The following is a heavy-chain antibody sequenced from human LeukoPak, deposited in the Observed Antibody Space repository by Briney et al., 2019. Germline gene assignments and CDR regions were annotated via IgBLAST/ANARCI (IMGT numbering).Heavy chain of an antibody. CDR2: MNPNSGNT. Sequence: ASVKVSCKASGYTFTSYDINWVRQATGQGLEWMGWMNPNSGNTGYAQKFQGRVTMTRNTSLSTAYMELSSLRSEDTAVYYCARGRYCSSTSCYRDYNWFDPWGQGTLVTVSS. V-gene: IGHV1-8*01. CDR1: GYTFTSYD. CDR3: ARGRYCSSTSCYRDYNWFDP. D-gene: IGHD2-2*02. J-gene: IGHJ5*02.